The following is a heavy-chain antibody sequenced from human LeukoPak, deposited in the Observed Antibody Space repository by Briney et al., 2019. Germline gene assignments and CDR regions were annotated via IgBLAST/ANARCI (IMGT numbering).Heavy chain of an antibody. Sequence: SETLSLTCTVSGDSISSGDYYWSWIRQTPGKGLEWIGYIFYSGSTYYNPSLKSRVTISVDTSKNQFSLKLSSVTAADTAVYYCARDRAGYCSSTSCRTFFDIWGQGTMVTVSS. CDR2: IFYSGST. CDR3: ARDRAGYCSSTSCRTFFDI. V-gene: IGHV4-61*08. D-gene: IGHD2-2*01. CDR1: GDSISSGDYY. J-gene: IGHJ3*02.